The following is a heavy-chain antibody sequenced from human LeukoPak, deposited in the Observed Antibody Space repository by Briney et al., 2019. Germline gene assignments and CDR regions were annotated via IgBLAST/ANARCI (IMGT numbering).Heavy chain of an antibody. D-gene: IGHD3-3*01. CDR3: ASGFYDFWSGYFSPNYYYYMDV. V-gene: IGHV4-59*01. J-gene: IGHJ6*03. Sequence: SETLSLTCTVSGGSISSYYWSWIRQPPGRGLEWIGYIYYSGSTNYNPSLKSRVTISVDTSKNQFSLKLSSVTAADTAVHYCASGFYDFWSGYFSPNYYYYMDVWGKGTTVTVSS. CDR2: IYYSGST. CDR1: GGSISSYY.